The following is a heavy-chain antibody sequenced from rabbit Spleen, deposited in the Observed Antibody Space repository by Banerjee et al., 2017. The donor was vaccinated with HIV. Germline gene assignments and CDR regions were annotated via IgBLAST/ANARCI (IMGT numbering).Heavy chain of an antibody. CDR1: GIDFSSFYL. V-gene: IGHV1S43*01. CDR2: IVPIFGVT. D-gene: IGHD6-1*01. Sequence: QEQLEESGGGLVKPGGTLTLTCKASGIDFSSFYLSWVRQAPGKGLEWIGYIVPIFGVTYYANWVNGRFTISSHNAQNTLYLQLNSLTAADTATYFCVREAGYGGYGDGNLWGQGTLVTVS. J-gene: IGHJ4*01. CDR3: VREAGYGGYGDGNL.